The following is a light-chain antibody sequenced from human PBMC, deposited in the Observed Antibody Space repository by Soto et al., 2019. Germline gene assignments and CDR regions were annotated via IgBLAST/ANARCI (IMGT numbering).Light chain of an antibody. CDR2: DVS. CDR3: ASHAGSSAV. Sequence: QSVLTQPPSASGSPGQSVTISCTGTSSDVGGYNYVSWYQQHPGKAPKVIIYDVSKRPSGVPDRFSGSKSGNTASLTVSGLQTEDEDDYYCASHAGSSAVFGGGTKLTVL. V-gene: IGLV2-8*01. J-gene: IGLJ2*01. CDR1: SSDVGGYNY.